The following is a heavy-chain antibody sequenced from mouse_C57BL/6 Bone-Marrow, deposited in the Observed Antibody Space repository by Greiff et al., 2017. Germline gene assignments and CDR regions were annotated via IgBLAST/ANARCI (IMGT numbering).Heavy chain of an antibody. CDR2: IYPRSGNT. J-gene: IGHJ2*01. D-gene: IGHD1-1*01. Sequence: VQGVESGAELARPGASVKLSCKASGYTFTSYGISWVKQRTGQVLEWIGKIYPRSGNTYYNEKFKGKATLTADNSSSTANTKLLRLTSEDSAVYFCARKGYYGSDYWGQGTTLTVS. CDR3: ARKGYYGSDY. CDR1: GYTFTSYG. V-gene: IGHV1-81*01.